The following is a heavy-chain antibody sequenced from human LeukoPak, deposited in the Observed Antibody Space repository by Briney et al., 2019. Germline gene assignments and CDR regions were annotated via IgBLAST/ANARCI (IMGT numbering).Heavy chain of an antibody. D-gene: IGHD3-10*01. V-gene: IGHV1-8*01. CDR3: ARRITSSKNNWFDP. CDR2: MNPNSGNT. Sequence: PLASVKVSCKASGYTFTSYDINWVRQATGQGLEWMGWMNPNSGNTGYAQKFQGRVTMTRNTSISTAYMELSSLRSEDTAVYYCARRITSSKNNWFDPWGLGTLVTVSS. CDR1: GYTFTSYD. J-gene: IGHJ5*02.